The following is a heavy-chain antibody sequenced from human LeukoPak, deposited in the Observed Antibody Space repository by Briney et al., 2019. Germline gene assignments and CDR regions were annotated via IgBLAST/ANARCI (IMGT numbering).Heavy chain of an antibody. V-gene: IGHV3-74*01. CDR1: GFTFSSYW. Sequence: PVGSLRLSCAASGFTFSSYWMHWVRRAPGKGLVWVSRVNTDGSTTTYADSVKGRFTISRDNAKNTLYLQMNSLRAEDTAVYYCARYSSTYYFDYWGQGTLATVSS. CDR3: ARYSSTYYFDY. J-gene: IGHJ4*02. D-gene: IGHD2-2*01. CDR2: VNTDGSTT.